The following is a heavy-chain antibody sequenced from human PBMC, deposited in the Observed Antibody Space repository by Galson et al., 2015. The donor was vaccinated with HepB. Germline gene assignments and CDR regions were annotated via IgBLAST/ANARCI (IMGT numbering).Heavy chain of an antibody. CDR2: ISGSGGST. V-gene: IGHV3-23*01. J-gene: IGHJ4*02. D-gene: IGHD3-10*01. CDR1: GFTFSSYA. Sequence: SLRLSCAASGFTFSSYAMSWVRQAPGKGLEWVSAISGSGGSTCYADSVKGRFTISRDNSKNTLYLQMNSLRAEDTAVYYCAKADGSGTSPFDYWGQGTLVTVSS. CDR3: AKADGSGTSPFDY.